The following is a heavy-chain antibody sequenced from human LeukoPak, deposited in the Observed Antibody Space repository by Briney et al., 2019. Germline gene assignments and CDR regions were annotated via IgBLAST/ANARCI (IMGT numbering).Heavy chain of an antibody. V-gene: IGHV1-8*01. J-gene: IGHJ6*03. Sequence: ASVKVSCKASGYTFTSYDINWVRQATGQGLKWMGWMNPNSGNTGYAQKFQGRVTMTKNTSISTAYMELRSLRSDDTAVYYCAREGHIYVDTAMVTGGPNYYYYMDVWGKGTTVTVSS. CDR2: MNPNSGNT. CDR3: AREGHIYVDTAMVTGGPNYYYYMDV. CDR1: GYTFTSYD. D-gene: IGHD5-18*01.